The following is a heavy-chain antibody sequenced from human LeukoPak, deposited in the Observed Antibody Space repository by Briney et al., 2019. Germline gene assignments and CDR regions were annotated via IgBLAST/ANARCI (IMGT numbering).Heavy chain of an antibody. CDR3: VKDHDRNWNDKGYFDY. D-gene: IGHD1-1*01. CDR2: ISSNGGNT. CDR1: GFTFSSYA. V-gene: IGHV3-64D*09. J-gene: IGHJ4*02. Sequence: GGSLRLSCSASGFTFSSYAMHWVRQAPGQGLEYVSAISSNGGNTYYADSVKGRFTISRDNSKNTLDLQMSSLRAEDTAVYYCVKDHDRNWNDKGYFDYWGQGTLVTVSS.